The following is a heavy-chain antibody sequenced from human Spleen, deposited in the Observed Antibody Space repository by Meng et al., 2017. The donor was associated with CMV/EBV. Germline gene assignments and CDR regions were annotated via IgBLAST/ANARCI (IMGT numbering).Heavy chain of an antibody. D-gene: IGHD1-26*01. CDR1: GSTFSGEA. Sequence: SGSTFSGEAISWVRQAAGQGLEWLGGLLPISDRSSCEQKFQTRIAITLDKSTTTAYMDLFSLRPDDTTVYYCATSGLGYSGNMEFNQWGQGSLVTVSS. CDR3: ATSGLGYSGNMEFNQ. V-gene: IGHV1-69*06. J-gene: IGHJ4*02. CDR2: LLPISDRS.